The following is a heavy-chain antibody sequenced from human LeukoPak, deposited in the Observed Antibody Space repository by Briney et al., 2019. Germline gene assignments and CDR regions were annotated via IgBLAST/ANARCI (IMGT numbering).Heavy chain of an antibody. CDR3: AREPGPLDY. Sequence: GGSLRLSCAASGFTFSSSAMSWVRQAPGKGLEWVSVIYSGGSTYYADSVKGRFTISRDNSKNTLYLQMNSLRAEDTAVYYCAREPGPLDYWGQGTLVTVSS. CDR2: IYSGGST. D-gene: IGHD1-14*01. CDR1: GFTFSSSA. V-gene: IGHV3-53*01. J-gene: IGHJ4*02.